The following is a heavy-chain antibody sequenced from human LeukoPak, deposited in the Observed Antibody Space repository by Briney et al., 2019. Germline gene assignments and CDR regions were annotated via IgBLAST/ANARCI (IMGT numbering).Heavy chain of an antibody. V-gene: IGHV4-39*07. Sequence: NPSETLSLTCTVSGGYISSSSYYWGWIRQPPGKGLGWIGSIYYSGSTYYNPSLKSRVTISIDTSENNFSLKLTSLTAADTAVYYCARLLDNDSSGDPDTFDMWGQGTVVSVSS. CDR3: ARLLDNDSSGDPDTFDM. J-gene: IGHJ3*02. D-gene: IGHD3-22*01. CDR2: IYYSGST. CDR1: GGYISSSSYY.